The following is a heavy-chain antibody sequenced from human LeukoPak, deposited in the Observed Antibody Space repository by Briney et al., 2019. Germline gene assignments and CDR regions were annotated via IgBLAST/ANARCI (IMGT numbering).Heavy chain of an antibody. D-gene: IGHD3-10*01. CDR3: AKDPQQGYYGSGSYYQDS. J-gene: IGHJ4*02. V-gene: IGHV3-23*01. Sequence: GGSLRLSRAASGFTFSSYAMSWVRQAPGKGLEWVSAISGSGGSTYYADSVKGRFTISRDNSKNTLYLQMNSLRAEDSAVYYCAKDPQQGYYGSGSYYQDSWGQGTLVTVSS. CDR1: GFTFSSYA. CDR2: ISGSGGST.